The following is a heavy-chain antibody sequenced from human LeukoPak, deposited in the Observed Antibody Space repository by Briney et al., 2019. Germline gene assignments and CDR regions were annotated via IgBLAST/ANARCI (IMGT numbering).Heavy chain of an antibody. CDR3: AKSSGYFDY. CDR2: TYYRSKWYY. Sequence: SQTLSLTCAISGDSVSSNNGAWNWIRQSPSRGLEWLGRTYYRSKWYYDYAVSLRSRITINPDTSKNQFSLLLNSVSPEDTAVYYCAKSSGYFDYWGQGILVTVSS. V-gene: IGHV6-1*01. CDR1: GDSVSSNNGA. D-gene: IGHD3-22*01. J-gene: IGHJ4*02.